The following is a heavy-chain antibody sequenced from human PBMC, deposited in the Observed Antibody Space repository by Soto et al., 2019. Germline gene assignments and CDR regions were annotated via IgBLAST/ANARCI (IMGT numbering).Heavy chain of an antibody. CDR1: GFTFSSYA. CDR2: ISGSGGST. D-gene: IGHD6-13*01. CDR3: AKENGYSSSWFEFDY. V-gene: IGHV3-23*01. J-gene: IGHJ4*02. Sequence: EVQLLESGGGLVQPGGSLRLSCAASGFTFSSYAMSWVRQAPGKGLEWVSAISGSGGSTYYADSVKGRFNISRDNSKNALYLQMNSLRAEDTAVYYCAKENGYSSSWFEFDYWGQGTLVTVSS.